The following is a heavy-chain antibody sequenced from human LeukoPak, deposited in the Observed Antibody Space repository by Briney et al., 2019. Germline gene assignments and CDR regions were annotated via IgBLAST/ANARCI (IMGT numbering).Heavy chain of an antibody. CDR3: ARERIPEYAFDI. D-gene: IGHD2-15*01. J-gene: IGHJ3*02. Sequence: GASVKVSCKASGYTFTSYYMHWVRQAPGQGLEWMGIINPSGGSTSYAQKFQGRVTMTRDMSTSTVYMELSSLRSEDTAVYYCARERIPEYAFDIWGQGTMVTVSS. V-gene: IGHV1-46*01. CDR2: INPSGGST. CDR1: GYTFTSYY.